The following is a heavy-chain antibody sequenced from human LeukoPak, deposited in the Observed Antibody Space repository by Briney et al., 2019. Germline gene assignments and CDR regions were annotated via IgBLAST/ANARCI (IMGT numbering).Heavy chain of an antibody. J-gene: IGHJ4*02. CDR1: GFTFSSYW. CDR2: INQDGSEK. Sequence: GGSLRLSCAASGFTFSSYWMSWVRQAPGKRLEWVANINQDGSEKYYVDSVKGRFIISRDNARNSLFLQMNILTAEDTAIYYCVREGAYSTSSPAGHWGQGTLVSVSS. D-gene: IGHD6-6*01. V-gene: IGHV3-7*01. CDR3: VREGAYSTSSPAGH.